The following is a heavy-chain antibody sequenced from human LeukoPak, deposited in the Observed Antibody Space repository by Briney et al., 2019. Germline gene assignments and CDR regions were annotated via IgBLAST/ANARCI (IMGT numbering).Heavy chain of an antibody. D-gene: IGHD5-18*01. CDR2: ISGSGGST. V-gene: IGHV3-23*01. CDR1: GFTFSSYA. CDR3: ARARQLWLLPFDF. Sequence: PGGSLRLSCAASGFTFSSYAMSWVRQAPGKGLEWVSAISGSGGSTYCADSVKGRFSISRDNSQITLYLHMNSLRPEDTAVYYCARARQLWLLPFDFWGQGTLVTVSS. J-gene: IGHJ4*02.